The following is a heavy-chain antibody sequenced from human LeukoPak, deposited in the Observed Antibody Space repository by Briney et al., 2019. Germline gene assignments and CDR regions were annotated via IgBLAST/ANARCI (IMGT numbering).Heavy chain of an antibody. CDR1: GFTFSSYE. CDR2: ISSSGSTI. V-gene: IGHV3-48*03. Sequence: GGSLGLSCAASGFTFSSYEMNWVRQAPGKGLEWVSYISSSGSTIYYADSVKGRFTISRDNAKNSLYLQMNSLRAEDTAVYYCARKYYYGSGSYYLSYFDYWGQGTLVTVSS. D-gene: IGHD3-10*01. J-gene: IGHJ4*02. CDR3: ARKYYYGSGSYYLSYFDY.